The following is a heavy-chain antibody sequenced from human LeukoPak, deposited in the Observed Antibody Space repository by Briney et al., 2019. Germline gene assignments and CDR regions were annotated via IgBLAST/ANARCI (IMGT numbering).Heavy chain of an antibody. CDR2: ISSSSSAI. CDR1: GFTFSNYS. V-gene: IGHV3-48*01. J-gene: IGHJ4*02. CDR3: ARDFWSIPSY. Sequence: GGSLRLSCAASGFTFSNYSMNWVRQAPGKGLEWISYISSSSSAIYYADSVKGRFTISRDNAKNSLYLQMNSLRVDDTAVYYCARDFWSIPSYGAQGTRFTVS. D-gene: IGHD3-3*01.